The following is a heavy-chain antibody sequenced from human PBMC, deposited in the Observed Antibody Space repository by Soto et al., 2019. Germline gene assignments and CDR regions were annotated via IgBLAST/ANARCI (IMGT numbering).Heavy chain of an antibody. J-gene: IGHJ6*01. Sequence: PAETLSITCTFSGGSISIGGYYWSWIRQHPGKGLEWIGYIYYSGSTYYNPSLKSRVTISVDTSKNQFSLKLSSVTAADTAVYYCARGGLRGVVADSSGEVDVWGQGTTVTVSS. CDR3: ARGGLRGVVADSSGEVDV. CDR2: IYYSGST. V-gene: IGHV4-31*03. CDR1: GGSISIGGYY. D-gene: IGHD2-15*01.